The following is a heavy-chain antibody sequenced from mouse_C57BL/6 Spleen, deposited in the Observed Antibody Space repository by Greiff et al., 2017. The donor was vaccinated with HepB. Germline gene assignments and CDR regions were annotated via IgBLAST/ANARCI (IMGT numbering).Heavy chain of an antibody. D-gene: IGHD2-4*01. CDR2: IYPGDGDT. V-gene: IGHV1-82*01. Sequence: QVQLQQSGPELVKPGASVKISCKASGYAFSSSWMNWVKQRPGKGLEWIGRIYPGDGDTNYNGKFKGKATLTADKSSSTAYMQLSSLTSEDSAVYFCAIDYDYDGRYAMDYWGQGTSVTVSS. CDR1: GYAFSSSW. J-gene: IGHJ4*01. CDR3: AIDYDYDGRYAMDY.